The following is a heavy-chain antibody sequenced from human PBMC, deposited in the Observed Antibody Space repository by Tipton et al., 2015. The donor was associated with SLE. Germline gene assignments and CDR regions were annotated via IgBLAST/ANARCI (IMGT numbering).Heavy chain of an antibody. CDR1: GGSFSGYY. Sequence: TLSLTCVVYGGSFSGYYWNWIRQPPGKGLEWIGEINHSGSSNSNPPLKSRVTMSVDTSKNQFSLNLTSVTAADTAVYYCARLRISGVLTGSYEYGMDVWGQGTAVTVSS. CDR3: ARLRISGVLTGSYEYGMDV. D-gene: IGHD3-3*01. V-gene: IGHV4-34*01. CDR2: INHSGSS. J-gene: IGHJ6*02.